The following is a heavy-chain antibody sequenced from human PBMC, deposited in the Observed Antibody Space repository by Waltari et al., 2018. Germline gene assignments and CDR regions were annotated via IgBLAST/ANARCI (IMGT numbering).Heavy chain of an antibody. D-gene: IGHD2-15*01. Sequence: EVQLVESGGGLVQPGGSLRLSCVASGYTFSNYWMSWVRQAPGKGLEWVANIKPDGSGEYYVDFVKGRFTISRDNARNSLFLQMTSLRVDDTAVYYCTSDESADKIDYWGQGTLVTVSS. CDR3: TSDESADKIDY. CDR1: GYTFSNYW. V-gene: IGHV3-7*03. J-gene: IGHJ4*02. CDR2: IKPDGSGE.